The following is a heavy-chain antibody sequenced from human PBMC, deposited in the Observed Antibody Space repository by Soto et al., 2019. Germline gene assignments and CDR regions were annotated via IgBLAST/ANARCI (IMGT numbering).Heavy chain of an antibody. CDR1: GGSFSGYY. J-gene: IGHJ3*02. D-gene: IGHD5-18*01. CDR3: EREGVTPAFDI. Sequence: PSETLSLTCAVYGGSFSGYYWSWIRQPPGKGLEWIGEINHSGSTNYNPSLKSRVTISVDTSKNQFSLKLSSVTAADTAVYYCEREGVTPAFDIWGQGTMVTVSS. CDR2: INHSGST. V-gene: IGHV4-34*01.